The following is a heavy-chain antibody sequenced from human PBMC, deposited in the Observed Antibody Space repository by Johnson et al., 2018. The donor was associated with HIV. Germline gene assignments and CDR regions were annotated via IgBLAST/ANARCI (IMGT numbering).Heavy chain of an antibody. J-gene: IGHJ3*02. V-gene: IGHV3-13*01. Sequence: VQLVESGGGVVRPGGSLRLSCASSGFSSDDYGMSWVRQAPGKGLEWVSAIGSAGDTYYPGSVEGGFTISRENAKNSLYRQMNSLRAGDTAVYYCAKAVGSSWSLGAFDIWGQGTMVTVSS. D-gene: IGHD6-13*01. CDR1: GFSSDDYG. CDR2: IGSAGDT. CDR3: AKAVGSSWSLGAFDI.